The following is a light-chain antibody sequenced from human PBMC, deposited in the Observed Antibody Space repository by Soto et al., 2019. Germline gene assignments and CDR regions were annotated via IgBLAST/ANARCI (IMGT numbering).Light chain of an antibody. V-gene: IGKV3-11*01. Sequence: QSPGTLSLSPGERATLSCRASQTISSNYLAWFQQRPGQTPRLLIYGASNRATGIPARFSGSGSGTDFTLTISSLEPEDFAVYYCQQRSNWPRTFGQGTKVDIK. J-gene: IGKJ1*01. CDR3: QQRSNWPRT. CDR2: GAS. CDR1: QTISSNY.